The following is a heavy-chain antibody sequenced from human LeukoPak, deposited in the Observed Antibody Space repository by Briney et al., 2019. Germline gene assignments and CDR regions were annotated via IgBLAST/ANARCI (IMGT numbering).Heavy chain of an antibody. J-gene: IGHJ4*02. CDR3: AREGSCSRGTCYLGFGYFDY. D-gene: IGHD2-15*01. CDR2: ISDSGST. V-gene: IGHV4-59*11. CDR1: GGSISSHY. Sequence: SETLSLTCTVCGGSISSHYWSWIRQPPGKGLEWIGYISDSGSTNYNPSLKGRVTISVDTSKNQLSLKLSSVTAADTAVYYCAREGSCSRGTCYLGFGYFDYWGQGTLVTVSS.